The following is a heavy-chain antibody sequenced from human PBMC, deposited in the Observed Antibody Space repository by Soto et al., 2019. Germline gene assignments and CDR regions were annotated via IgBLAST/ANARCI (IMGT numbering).Heavy chain of an antibody. CDR3: ARAAATPATGYYYYGRDV. V-gene: IGHV4-30-4*01. CDR1: GGSLSSGFYY. D-gene: IGHD6-13*01. Sequence: QVKLQDSGPGLLKPSQILSLTCSVSGGSLSSGFYYWSWIRQPPRKGLEWIGNFYHTGSTSYNPSLQGRLTISKDMTSSPRSLNLVSVTAGQTAVYHCARAAATPATGYYYYGRDVWRQGSTITLSS. CDR2: FYHTGST. J-gene: IGHJ6*01.